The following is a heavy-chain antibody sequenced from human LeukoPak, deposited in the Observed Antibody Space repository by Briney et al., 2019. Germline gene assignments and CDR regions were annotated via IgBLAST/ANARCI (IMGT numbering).Heavy chain of an antibody. V-gene: IGHV3-11*04. CDR1: GFTFSDYY. J-gene: IGHJ5*02. Sequence: GGSLRLSCAASGFTFSDYYMSWIRQAPGKGLEWVSYISSSGSTIYYADSVKGRFTISRDNAKNSLYLQMNSLRAEDTAVYYCAGTYYYDSSGAGDPWGQGTLVTVSS. D-gene: IGHD3-22*01. CDR3: AGTYYYDSSGAGDP. CDR2: ISSSGSTI.